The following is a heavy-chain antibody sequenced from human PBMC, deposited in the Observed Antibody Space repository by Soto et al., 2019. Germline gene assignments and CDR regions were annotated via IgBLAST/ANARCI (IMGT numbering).Heavy chain of an antibody. D-gene: IGHD4-17*01. CDR3: ARHGSSGDYEIY. CDR1: GYGFTSYC. CDR2: IDASDPYT. V-gene: IGHV5-10-1*01. Sequence: VESLTIXWQVSGYGFTSYCIIWVRQMPGKGLEWMGSIDASDPYTNYSPSFQGHVTISADKCISTAYLQWSSLKASDTAMYYCARHGSSGDYEIYWGPGTLVNGSS. J-gene: IGHJ4*02.